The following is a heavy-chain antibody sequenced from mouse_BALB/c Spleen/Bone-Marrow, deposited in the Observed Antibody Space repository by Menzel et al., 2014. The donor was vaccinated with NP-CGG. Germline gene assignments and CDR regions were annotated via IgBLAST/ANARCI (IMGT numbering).Heavy chain of an antibody. CDR3: AGRPLEGSSYFDY. D-gene: IGHD1-3*01. V-gene: IGHV5-6*02. CDR1: GFTFSSYG. CDR2: ISSGGSYT. Sequence: EVKLLESGGDLVKPGGSLKLSCAASGFTFSSYGMSWVRQTPDKRLEWVATISSGGSYTYYSDSVKGRFTISRDNAKNTLYLQMSSLKSEDTAMYYCAGRPLEGSSYFDYWGQGTTLTVSS. J-gene: IGHJ2*01.